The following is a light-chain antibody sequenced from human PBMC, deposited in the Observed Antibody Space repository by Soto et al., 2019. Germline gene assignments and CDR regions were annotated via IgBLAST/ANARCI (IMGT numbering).Light chain of an antibody. Sequence: DIQMTQSPSTLSGSVGDRVTITCRASQTISSWLAWYQQKPGKAPKLLIYKASTLNSGVPSRFSGSGSGTEFTLNISSLQPDDFATYYCQHYNSYSVAFGQGTKVELK. V-gene: IGKV1-5*03. CDR3: QHYNSYSVA. CDR2: KAS. J-gene: IGKJ1*01. CDR1: QTISSW.